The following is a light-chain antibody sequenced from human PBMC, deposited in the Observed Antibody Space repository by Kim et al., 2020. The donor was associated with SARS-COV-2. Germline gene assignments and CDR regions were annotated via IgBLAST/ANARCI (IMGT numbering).Light chain of an antibody. Sequence: APGKTARITCGGNNIRTRSGHWYQQRPGQAPVLVIYFDSDRPSGISERFSGSNSGKTATLIISRVEAGDEADYYCQVWDSSSDHSVFGGGTKLTVL. J-gene: IGLJ3*02. CDR3: QVWDSSSDHSV. V-gene: IGLV3-21*04. CDR2: FDS. CDR1: NIRTRS.